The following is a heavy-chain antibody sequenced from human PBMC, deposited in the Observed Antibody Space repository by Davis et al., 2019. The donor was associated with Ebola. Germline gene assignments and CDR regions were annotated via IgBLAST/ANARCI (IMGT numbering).Heavy chain of an antibody. J-gene: IGHJ4*02. CDR3: ARAGNCGGDCPYFDY. CDR2: IYSTGRT. Sequence: GESLKISCTASGFSVSRSYMTWVRQAPGKGLEWVSLIYSTGRTYYADSVRGRFAISRDNAKDTLYLQMNSLRAADTAVYYCARAGNCGGDCPYFDYWGQGTLVTVSS. V-gene: IGHV3-53*01. D-gene: IGHD2-21*01. CDR1: GFSVSRSY.